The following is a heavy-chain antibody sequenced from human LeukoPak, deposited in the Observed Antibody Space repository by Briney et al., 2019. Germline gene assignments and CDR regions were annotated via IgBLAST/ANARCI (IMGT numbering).Heavy chain of an antibody. CDR1: GFPLSHYS. J-gene: IGHJ5*02. V-gene: IGHV3-21*01. Sequence: GGSLRLSCAVSGFPLSHYSLSWVRQAPGKGLEWVSSLSSSGGYIYYADSVRGRFTISRDNANNSLFLQRNSLRAEDTAVYYCANHDYVWGSFRSWGQGTLVTVSS. CDR3: ANHDYVWGSFRS. D-gene: IGHD3-16*02. CDR2: LSSSGGYI.